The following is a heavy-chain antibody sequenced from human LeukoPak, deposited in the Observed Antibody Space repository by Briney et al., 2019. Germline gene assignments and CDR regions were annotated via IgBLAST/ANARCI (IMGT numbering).Heavy chain of an antibody. CDR3: ARDFWNYFDY. J-gene: IGHJ4*02. Sequence: GGSLRLSCVVSGFSISSSYMGWVRQAPWKGLEWVATIHPDGSEQYYVDSLKGRFTISRDNAKNSLYLQVNNLRAEDTAVYYCARDFWNYFDYWGQGTLVTVSS. V-gene: IGHV3-7*05. CDR1: GFSISSSY. CDR2: IHPDGSEQ. D-gene: IGHD1-1*01.